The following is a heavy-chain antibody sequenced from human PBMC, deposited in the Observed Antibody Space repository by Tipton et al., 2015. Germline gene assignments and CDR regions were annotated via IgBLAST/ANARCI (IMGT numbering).Heavy chain of an antibody. J-gene: IGHJ4*02. D-gene: IGHD7-27*01. CDR3: ARRSLVGNWGLDS. V-gene: IGHV4-34*09. Sequence: TLSLTCAVYGGSFSGYYWSWIRQTPGKGLEWIGEINHGGSSNYKTSLNRRVSVSVDTSKNQFSLRVSSVTAADTAIYYCARRSLVGNWGLDSWGQGVLVTVSS. CDR1: GGSFSGYY. CDR2: INHGGSS.